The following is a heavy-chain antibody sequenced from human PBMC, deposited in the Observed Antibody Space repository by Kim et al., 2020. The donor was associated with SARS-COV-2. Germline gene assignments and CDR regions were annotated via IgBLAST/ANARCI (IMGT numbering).Heavy chain of an antibody. CDR2: INPSGGST. J-gene: IGHJ4*02. CDR1: GYTFTSYY. CDR3: ARECRFGELSAFPVGCHFDY. Sequence: ASVKVSCKASGYTFTSYYMHWVRQAPGQGLEWMGIINPSGGSTSYAQKFQGRVTMTRDTSTSTVYMELSSLRSEDTAVYYCARECRFGELSAFPVGCHFDYWGQGTLVTVSS. D-gene: IGHD3-10*01. V-gene: IGHV1-46*01.